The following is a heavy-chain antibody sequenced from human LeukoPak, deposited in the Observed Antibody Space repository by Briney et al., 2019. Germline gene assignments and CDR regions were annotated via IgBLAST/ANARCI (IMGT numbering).Heavy chain of an antibody. Sequence: GRSLRLSCAAAGFTFSSYGMHWVRQAPGKGLEWVAVISNDGSNKYYADSVKGRFTISRDNSKNTLYLQMNSLRADDTAVYYCARDYSSGWCNYWGQGTLVTVSS. CDR3: ARDYSSGWCNY. J-gene: IGHJ4*02. CDR2: ISNDGSNK. V-gene: IGHV3-30*03. D-gene: IGHD6-19*01. CDR1: GFTFSSYG.